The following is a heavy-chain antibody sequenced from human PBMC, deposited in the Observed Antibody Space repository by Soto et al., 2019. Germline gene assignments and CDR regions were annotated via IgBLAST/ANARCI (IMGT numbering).Heavy chain of an antibody. CDR1: ADTFNSYS. V-gene: IGHV1-69*01. Sequence: QVQLVQSGAEVKKPGSSVKVSCKASADTFNSYSLSWLRQAPGQRLEWMGGITPVFGTADYAQSFEERLTITADDSTRTVYRELSSLRSDDTAVYYCARSLEGTTVTNWFDPWGQGALVTVSS. D-gene: IGHD4-17*01. CDR2: ITPVFGTA. CDR3: ARSLEGTTVTNWFDP. J-gene: IGHJ5*02.